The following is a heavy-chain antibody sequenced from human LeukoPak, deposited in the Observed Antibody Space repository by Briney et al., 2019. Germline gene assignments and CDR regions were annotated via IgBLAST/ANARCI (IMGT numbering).Heavy chain of an antibody. Sequence: SETLSLTCAVSGGSISSGGYSWSWIRQPPGKGLEWIGYIYHSGSTYYNPSLKSRVTISVDTSKNQFSLELSSVTAADTAVYYCAREDRHYYDSSGYYLNWFDPWGQGTLVTVSS. CDR1: GGSISSGGYS. J-gene: IGHJ5*02. D-gene: IGHD3-22*01. CDR2: IYHSGST. V-gene: IGHV4-30-2*05. CDR3: AREDRHYYDSSGYYLNWFDP.